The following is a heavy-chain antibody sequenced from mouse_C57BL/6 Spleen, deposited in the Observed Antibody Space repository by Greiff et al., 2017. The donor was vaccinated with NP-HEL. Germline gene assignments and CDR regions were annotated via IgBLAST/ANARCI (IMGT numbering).Heavy chain of an antibody. Sequence: LQESGAELARPGASVKLSCKASGYTFTSYGISWVKQRTGQGLEWIGEIYPRSGNTYYNEKFKGKATLTADKSSSTAYMELRSLTSEDSAVYYCAREGYGSTPFDYWGQGTTLTVSS. J-gene: IGHJ2*01. CDR3: AREGYGSTPFDY. D-gene: IGHD1-1*01. V-gene: IGHV1-81*01. CDR2: IYPRSGNT. CDR1: GYTFTSYG.